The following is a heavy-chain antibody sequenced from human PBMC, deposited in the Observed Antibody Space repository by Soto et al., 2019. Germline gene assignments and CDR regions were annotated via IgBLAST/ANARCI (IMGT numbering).Heavy chain of an antibody. J-gene: IGHJ4*02. CDR1: GFTFSNYG. D-gene: IGHD4-4*01. CDR3: AKDYTVRDYSNYFSLFDS. Sequence: GGSLRLSCAASGFTFSNYGMHWVRLAPGKGLEWVSGIIENGATTYYSDSVKGRFTISRDNSKNMVYLQMNSLRAEDTAVYYCAKDYTVRDYSNYFSLFDSWGQGTLVTVSS. V-gene: IGHV3-23*01. CDR2: IIENGATT.